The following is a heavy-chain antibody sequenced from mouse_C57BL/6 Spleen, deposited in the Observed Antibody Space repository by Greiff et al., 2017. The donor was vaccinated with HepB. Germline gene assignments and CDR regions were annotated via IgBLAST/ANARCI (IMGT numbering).Heavy chain of an antibody. Sequence: VQGVESGAELAKPGASVKLSCKASGYTFTSYWMHWVKQRPGQGLEWIGYINPSSGYTKYNQKFKDKATLPADKSSSTAYMQLSSLTYEDSAVYYCAREGGRYFDYWGQGTTLTVSS. V-gene: IGHV1-7*01. CDR3: AREGGRYFDY. D-gene: IGHD3-3*01. CDR1: GYTFTSYW. J-gene: IGHJ2*01. CDR2: INPSSGYT.